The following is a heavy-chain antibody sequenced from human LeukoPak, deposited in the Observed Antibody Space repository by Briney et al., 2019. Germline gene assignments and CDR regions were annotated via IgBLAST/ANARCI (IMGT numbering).Heavy chain of an antibody. CDR3: ARDSDTYDFWSGYYVY. CDR2: ISAYNGNT. D-gene: IGHD3-3*01. V-gene: IGHV1-18*01. Sequence: ASVKVSCTASGYTFTSYGISWVRQAPGQGLEWMGWISAYNGNTNYAQKLQGRVTMTTDTSTSTAYMELRSLRSDDTAVYYCARDSDTYDFWSGYYVYWGQGTLVTVSS. J-gene: IGHJ4*02. CDR1: GYTFTSYG.